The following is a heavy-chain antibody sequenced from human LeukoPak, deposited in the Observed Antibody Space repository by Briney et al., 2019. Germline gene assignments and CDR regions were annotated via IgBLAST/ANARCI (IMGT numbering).Heavy chain of an antibody. D-gene: IGHD6-19*01. V-gene: IGHV3-30*02. CDR3: AKVKQWLATSSYDAFDI. J-gene: IGHJ3*02. CDR2: IRYDGSNK. CDR1: GFTFSSYG. Sequence: GGSLRLSCAASGFTFSSYGIHWVRQAPGKGLEWVAFIRYDGSNKYYADSVKGRFTISRDNSKHTLYLQMNSLRAEDTAVYYCAKVKQWLATSSYDAFDIWGQGTMVTVSS.